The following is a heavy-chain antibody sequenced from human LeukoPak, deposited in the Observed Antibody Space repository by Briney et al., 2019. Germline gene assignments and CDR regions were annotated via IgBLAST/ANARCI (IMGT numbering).Heavy chain of an antibody. CDR2: IYPDGST. Sequence: SETLSLTCAVSGGSISSGGYSWNWIRRPPGKGLEWIGYIYPDGSTYYNPSLTSRVTMSVDRSKNQFSLKLSSVTAADTAVYFCARVRHNYYDSSGYYDDWGQGTLVTVSS. V-gene: IGHV4-30-2*01. D-gene: IGHD3-22*01. J-gene: IGHJ4*02. CDR3: ARVRHNYYDSSGYYDD. CDR1: GGSISSGGYS.